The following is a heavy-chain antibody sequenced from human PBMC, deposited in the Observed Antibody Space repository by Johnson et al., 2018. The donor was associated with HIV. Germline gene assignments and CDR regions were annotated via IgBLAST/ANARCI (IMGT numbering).Heavy chain of an antibody. J-gene: IGHJ3*02. Sequence: QVQLVESGGGVVQPGRSLRLSCAASGFTFSSYAMHWVRQAPSKGLEWVAVISYDGSNKYYADSVKGRFTISRDNSKNTLYLQMNSLRAGDTAVYYCARDREASASGDAFDIWGQGTMVTVS. CDR2: ISYDGSNK. CDR1: GFTFSSYA. V-gene: IGHV3-30*04. D-gene: IGHD1-26*01. CDR3: ARDREASASGDAFDI.